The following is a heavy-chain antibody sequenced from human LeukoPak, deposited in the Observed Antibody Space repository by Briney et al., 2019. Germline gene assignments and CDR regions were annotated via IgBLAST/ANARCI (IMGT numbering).Heavy chain of an antibody. Sequence: PGGSLRLSCAASGFTFSHYSMNWVRQAPGKGLEWVSYISDSSDTIYYADSVKGRFTISRDNAKDSLYLQMNSLRPEDTAVYYCAREEDEFVLTIQNYWGQGTLVTVSS. CDR1: GFTFSHYS. J-gene: IGHJ4*02. CDR3: AREEDEFVLTIQNY. CDR2: ISDSSDTI. D-gene: IGHD2-21*01. V-gene: IGHV3-48*01.